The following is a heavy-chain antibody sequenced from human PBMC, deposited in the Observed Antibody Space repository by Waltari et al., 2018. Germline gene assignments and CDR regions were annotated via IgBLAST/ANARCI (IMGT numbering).Heavy chain of an antibody. V-gene: IGHV3-23*01. CDR3: AKCEMYDSGWCAFFRY. Sequence: DVRLSESGGGLAQPGGSLRLSYVASAFTLSNSAMSWVRQAPGKGLEWVSALVRSGFGTHYADSVKGRFAISRDNAKNTLYLQMNSLRAEDTAVYYCAKCEMYDSGWCAFFRYWGQGTLVTVSS. CDR1: AFTLSNSA. CDR2: LVRSGFGT. D-gene: IGHD6-19*01. J-gene: IGHJ4*02.